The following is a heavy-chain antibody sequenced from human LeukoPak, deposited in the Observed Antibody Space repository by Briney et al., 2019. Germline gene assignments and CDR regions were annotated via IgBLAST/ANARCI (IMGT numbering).Heavy chain of an antibody. CDR1: GFTFSTYS. CDR3: AELGITMIGGV. V-gene: IGHV3-21*06. J-gene: IGHJ6*04. Sequence: GGSLRLSCAASGFTFSTYSMSWVRQAPGKGLEWVSSISSNSRYIYYADSMRGRFTISRDNAKNSLYLQMNSLRAEDTAVYYCAELGITMIGGVWGKGTTVTISS. CDR2: ISSNSRYI. D-gene: IGHD3-10*02.